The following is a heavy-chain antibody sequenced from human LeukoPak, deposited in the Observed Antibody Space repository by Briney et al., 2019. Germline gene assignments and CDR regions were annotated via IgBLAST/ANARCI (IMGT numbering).Heavy chain of an antibody. D-gene: IGHD2-2*01. V-gene: IGHV4-34*01. CDR2: INDSGSS. CDR1: GGSFGGYY. Sequence: SETLSLTCAVYGGSFGGYYWSWLRQPPGKGLEWIGEINDSGSSNYIPSLKSRVTISVDTSKNQFSLKLSSVTAADTAVYYCARDQEAYCSSTSCYEYSYYMDVWGKGTTVTISS. J-gene: IGHJ6*03. CDR3: ARDQEAYCSSTSCYEYSYYMDV.